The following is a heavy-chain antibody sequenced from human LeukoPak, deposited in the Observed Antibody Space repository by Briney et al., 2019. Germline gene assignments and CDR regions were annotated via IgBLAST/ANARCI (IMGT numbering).Heavy chain of an antibody. J-gene: IGHJ3*02. CDR3: ARRWMATIDAFDI. Sequence: SETLSLTCTVFGGSISSGSYYWSWIRQPAGKGLEWIGRVYTSGSTNYNPSLKSRVTISVDTSKNQFSLKLSSVTAADTAVYYCARRWMATIDAFDIWGQGTMVTVSS. CDR2: VYTSGST. CDR1: GGSISSGSYY. V-gene: IGHV4-61*02. D-gene: IGHD5-24*01.